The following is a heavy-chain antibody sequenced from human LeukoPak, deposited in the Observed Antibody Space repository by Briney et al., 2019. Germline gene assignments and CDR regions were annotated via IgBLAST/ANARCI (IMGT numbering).Heavy chain of an antibody. CDR2: LGTNGDA. CDR3: AREWRGIASHYHGMDV. Sequence: GGSLRLSCVASGFSFSDYDMYWVRQAAGRGLEWVSALGTNGDAYYLGSVRGRFTISRENAKNSLYLQMNSLGVGDTAVYYCAREWRGIASHYHGMDVWGQGTTVTVSS. D-gene: IGHD6-6*01. CDR1: GFSFSDYD. J-gene: IGHJ6*02. V-gene: IGHV3-13*01.